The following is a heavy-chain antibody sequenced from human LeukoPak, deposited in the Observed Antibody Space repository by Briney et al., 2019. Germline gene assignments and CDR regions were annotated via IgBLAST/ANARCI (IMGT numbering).Heavy chain of an antibody. J-gene: IGHJ4*02. Sequence: ASVKVSCKTSGYTFTSYYVCWVRQAPGQGLEWMGWISGYNAKTKYVQKFQGRITMTIDTSTTTAYMELRSLTSDDTVVYYCARVRDYYASSDYSDYWGQGTLVTVSS. CDR2: ISGYNAKT. V-gene: IGHV1-18*04. D-gene: IGHD3-22*01. CDR3: ARVRDYYASSDYSDY. CDR1: GYTFTSYY.